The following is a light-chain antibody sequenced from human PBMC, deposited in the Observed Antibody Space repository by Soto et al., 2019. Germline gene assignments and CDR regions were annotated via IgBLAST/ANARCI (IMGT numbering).Light chain of an antibody. J-gene: IGKJ1*01. Sequence: DIQMPQSPSTLSGSVENSLTITCRASKTISSWLARYQQKTGKAPKLLIYKASTLKSGVPSRFSGSGSGTEFTLTISSLQPDDFATNYCQHYNSYSEAFGQGTKVDIK. CDR3: QHYNSYSEA. CDR2: KAS. V-gene: IGKV1-5*03. CDR1: KTISSW.